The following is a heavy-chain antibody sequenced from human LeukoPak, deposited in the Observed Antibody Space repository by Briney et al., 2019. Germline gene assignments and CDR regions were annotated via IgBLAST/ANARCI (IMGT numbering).Heavy chain of an antibody. D-gene: IGHD2-2*01. CDR1: GFTFSSYA. Sequence: GGSLRLSCAASGFTFSSYAMSWVRQAPGKGLEWVSAISGDSRYIYYADSVRGRFTISRANAENSLYLQMNSLRVEDTAVYYCARAPTVLVGYCSSSSCQADYWGQGTLVTVSS. CDR2: ISGDSRYI. V-gene: IGHV3-21*01. J-gene: IGHJ4*02. CDR3: ARAPTVLVGYCSSSSCQADY.